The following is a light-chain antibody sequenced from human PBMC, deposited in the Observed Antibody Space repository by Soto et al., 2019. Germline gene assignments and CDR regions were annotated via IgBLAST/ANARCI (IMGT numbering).Light chain of an antibody. V-gene: IGKV1-27*01. CDR3: QKYNTAPRT. CDR1: RAISFY. J-gene: IGKJ1*01. Sequence: DVQMTQSPSSLSASVGDRVTITCRASRAISFYLAWYQQKPGKVPKLLIYAASTLQSGVPSRFSGSGSGTDFTLTISSLQAEDVATYYCQKYNTAPRTFGQGTKVEVK. CDR2: AAS.